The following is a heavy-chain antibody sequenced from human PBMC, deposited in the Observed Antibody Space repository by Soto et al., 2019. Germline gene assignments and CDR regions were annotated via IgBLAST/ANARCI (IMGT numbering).Heavy chain of an antibody. CDR2: FYNGGTT. D-gene: IGHD3-10*01. CDR3: ARDGSERPATY. CDR1: GGSISTYY. J-gene: IGHJ4*02. Sequence: PSETLSLTCSVSGGSISTYYWIWIRQPPGKGLEWIGVFYNGGTTNYSPSLKSRVTISVDTSKNQFSLKLNSVTAADTAVYYCARDGSERPATYWGQGILVTVSS. V-gene: IGHV4-59*01.